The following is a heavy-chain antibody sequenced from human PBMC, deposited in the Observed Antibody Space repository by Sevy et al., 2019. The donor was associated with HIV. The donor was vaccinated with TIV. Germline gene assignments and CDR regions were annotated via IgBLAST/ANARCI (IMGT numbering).Heavy chain of an antibody. V-gene: IGHV3-48*03. CDR3: ARDLPHSATTVAHFDY. CDR1: GFPFSSYE. Sequence: GGSLRLSCAASGFPFSSYEMNWVRQAPGRGLEWISYISNTGNTISYSDSVRGRFTVSRDNAKNSLFLHMNSLRAEDTATYYCARDLPHSATTVAHFDYWGRGTLVTVSS. D-gene: IGHD4-17*01. J-gene: IGHJ4*02. CDR2: ISNTGNTI.